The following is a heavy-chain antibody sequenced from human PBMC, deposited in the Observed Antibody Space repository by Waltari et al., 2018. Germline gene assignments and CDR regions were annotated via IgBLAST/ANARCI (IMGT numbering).Heavy chain of an antibody. CDR2: ISYDGMNT. V-gene: IGHV3-30*18. Sequence: QVHLVESGGDVVQPGRSLGLYGTASGSLFRDYAMHWVRQAPGKGLEWVALISYDGMNTKYTSSVEGRFTISRDNTKNTLFFQMNSLRVDDTAVYYCAKDDYGDEYFQHWGQGTLLIVSS. D-gene: IGHD4-17*01. J-gene: IGHJ1*01. CDR1: GSLFRDYA. CDR3: AKDDYGDEYFQH.